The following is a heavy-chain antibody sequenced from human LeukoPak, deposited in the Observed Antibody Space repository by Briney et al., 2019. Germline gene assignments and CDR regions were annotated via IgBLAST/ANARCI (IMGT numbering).Heavy chain of an antibody. J-gene: IGHJ6*03. CDR3: ARDRRYCSDGVCYHYYYMDV. V-gene: IGHV1-69*06. CDR1: GDTFSNYA. CDR2: IIPIFGTA. Sequence: SVKVSCKASGDTFSNYAISWVRQAPGQGLELMGRIIPIFGTANYAQKFQDRVTIIADKATSTAYMELSSLRSEDTAVYYCARDRRYCSDGVCYHYYYMDVWGKGTTVTVSS. D-gene: IGHD2-8*01.